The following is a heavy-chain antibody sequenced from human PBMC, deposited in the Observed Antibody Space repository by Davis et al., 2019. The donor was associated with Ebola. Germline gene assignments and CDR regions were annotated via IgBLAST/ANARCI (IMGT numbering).Heavy chain of an antibody. V-gene: IGHV1-69*10. CDR3: ARDIAAAAD. CDR1: GGTFSSYA. J-gene: IGHJ4*02. CDR2: IIPIFGIA. Sequence: AASVKVSCKASGGTFSSYAISWVRQAPGQGLEWMGGIIPIFGIANYAQKFQGRVTITADKSTSTAYMELSSLRSEDTAVYYCARDIAAAADWGQGTLVTVSS. D-gene: IGHD6-13*01.